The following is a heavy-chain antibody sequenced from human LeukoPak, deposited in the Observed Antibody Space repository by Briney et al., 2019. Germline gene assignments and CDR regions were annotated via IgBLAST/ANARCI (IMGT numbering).Heavy chain of an antibody. CDR3: ARGGTQWLGDY. CDR1: GFTFSSYW. Sequence: PGGSLRLSCAASGFTFSSYWMHWVRQAPGKGLVWVSRINSDGSSTSYADSVKGRFTISRDNAKSMLYLQMNSLRAEDTAVYYCARGGTQWLGDYWGQGTLVTVSS. CDR2: INSDGSST. D-gene: IGHD6-19*01. J-gene: IGHJ4*02. V-gene: IGHV3-74*01.